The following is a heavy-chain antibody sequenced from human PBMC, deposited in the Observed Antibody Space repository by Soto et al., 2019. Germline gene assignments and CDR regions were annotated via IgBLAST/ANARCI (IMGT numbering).Heavy chain of an antibody. CDR3: ARPSIAVAQYYFDC. Sequence: HHGGCLRLSCAASGFTVPSYGMHWVRQAPGKGLERVAVIWYDGSSKYYADPVKGRFTISRDNSKNTLYLQMNRLRAEDTAVYYCARPSIAVAQYYFDCWGQGTLVTVSS. CDR2: IWYDGSSK. D-gene: IGHD6-19*01. J-gene: IGHJ4*02. V-gene: IGHV3-33*01. CDR1: GFTVPSYG.